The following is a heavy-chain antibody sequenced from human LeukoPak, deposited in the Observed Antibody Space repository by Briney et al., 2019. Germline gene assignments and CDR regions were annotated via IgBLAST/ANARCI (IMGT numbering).Heavy chain of an antibody. CDR2: INYGGTT. CDR1: GXSISSNNYY. D-gene: IGHD3-10*01. J-gene: IGHJ4*02. Sequence: SETLSLTCTVSGXSISSNNYYWSWIRQPPGREMESIASINYGGTTYYNPSLKSRVTISVDTSKNQFSLRLSSVTAADTALYLCARYVVSGAGKYYFDYWGQGSLVTVSS. CDR3: ARYVVSGAGKYYFDY. V-gene: IGHV4-39*01.